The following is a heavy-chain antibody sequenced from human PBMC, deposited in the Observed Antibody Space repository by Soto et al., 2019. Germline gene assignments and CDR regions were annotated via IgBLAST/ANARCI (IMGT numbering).Heavy chain of an antibody. CDR3: AREFLAARLFYYYYGMDV. Sequence: VASVKVSCKASGYTFTSYYMHWVRQAPGQGLEWMGIINPSGNTKYSQKFQGRVTITRDTSASTAYMELSSLRSEDTAVYYCAREFLAARLFYYYYGMDVWGQGTTVTVSS. V-gene: IGHV1-46*01. D-gene: IGHD6-6*01. CDR2: INPSGNT. J-gene: IGHJ6*02. CDR1: GYTFTSYY.